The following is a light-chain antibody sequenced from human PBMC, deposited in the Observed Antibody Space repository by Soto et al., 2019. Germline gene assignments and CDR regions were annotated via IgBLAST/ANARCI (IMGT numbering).Light chain of an antibody. CDR2: DVT. J-gene: IGLJ1*01. V-gene: IGLV2-14*01. CDR1: GGDIGFYNY. CDR3: ASYRQTNTFV. Sequence: QSALTQPASLSGSPGQSITISCTGTGGDIGFYNYVSWYQQYPGKAPKLIIYDVTYRPTGVSDRFSGSKSGITAALTISGLQPDDEADYYCASYRQTNTFVFGTGTKVTVL.